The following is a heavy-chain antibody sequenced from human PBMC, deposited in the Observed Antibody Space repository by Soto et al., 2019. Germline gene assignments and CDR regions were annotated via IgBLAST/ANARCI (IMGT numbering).Heavy chain of an antibody. D-gene: IGHD3-22*01. V-gene: IGHV3-66*01. Sequence: EVQLVESGGGLVQPGGSLRLSCAASGFTVSSNYMSWVRQAPGKGLEWVSVIYSGGTTYYADSVKGRFTISRDNSKNTLYRQMKSLRAEDTAVYYCARNGDSSDYRGWFDPWGQGTLVTVSS. CDR2: IYSGGTT. CDR3: ARNGDSSDYRGWFDP. J-gene: IGHJ5*02. CDR1: GFTVSSNY.